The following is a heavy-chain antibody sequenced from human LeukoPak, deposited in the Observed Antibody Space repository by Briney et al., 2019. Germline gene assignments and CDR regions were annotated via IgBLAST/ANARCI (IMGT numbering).Heavy chain of an antibody. CDR1: GFTFSSYA. CDR3: QMNSLRAEDTAVYYCSKDSAGYSYGFDS. Sequence: PGGSLRLSCAASGFTFSSYAMSWVRQAPGKGLEWVSPISGNGRSTFYADSVKGRFTTSRDDSKNTLYLQMTSSRDNSTNTLVLQMNSLRAEDTAVYYCSKDSAGYSYGFDSWGQGTLVTVSS. CDR2: ISGNGRST. D-gene: IGHD5-18*01. J-gene: IGHJ4*02. V-gene: IGHV3-23*01.